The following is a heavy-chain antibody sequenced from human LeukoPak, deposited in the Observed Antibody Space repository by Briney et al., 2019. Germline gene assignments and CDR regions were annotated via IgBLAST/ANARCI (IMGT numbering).Heavy chain of an antibody. CDR2: IYYSGST. V-gene: IGHV4-30-4*01. CDR3: ARVSRDDSGSYYSHFDY. J-gene: IGHJ4*02. CDR1: GGSISSGDYY. D-gene: IGHD3-10*01. Sequence: PSQTLSLTCTVSGGSISSGDYYWSWIRQPPGKGLEWIEYIYYSGSTYYNPSLKSRITMSVDTSKNQFSLKLSSVTAADTAVYYCARVSRDDSGSYYSHFDYWGQGTLVTVSS.